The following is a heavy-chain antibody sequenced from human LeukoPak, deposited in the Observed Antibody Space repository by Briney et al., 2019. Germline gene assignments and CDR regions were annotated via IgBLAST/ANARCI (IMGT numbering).Heavy chain of an antibody. J-gene: IGHJ3*02. CDR2: ISGSGGTT. V-gene: IGHV3-23*01. CDR3: AKRAYSGIYFAAFDI. D-gene: IGHD1-26*01. Sequence: PGGSLRLSCAASGLTFSSYAMSWVRQAPGKGLEWVSAISGSGGTTYYTDSVKGRFTVSRDNSKNTLYLQMNSLRAEDTAIYYCAKRAYSGIYFAAFDIWGQGTMVTASS. CDR1: GLTFSSYA.